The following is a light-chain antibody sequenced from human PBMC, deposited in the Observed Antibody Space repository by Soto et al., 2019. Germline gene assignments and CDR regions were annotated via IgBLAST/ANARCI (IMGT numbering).Light chain of an antibody. CDR2: GAS. V-gene: IGKV3-20*01. CDR1: QSVSSSY. Sequence: EIVLTQSPGTLSLSPGERATLSCRASQSVSSSYLAWYQQKPGPAPRLLIYGASSRATGIPDRFSGSGSGKDFTLTIRRLETEDFAVYYCQQNGSSTFTFGPGTKVDIQ. J-gene: IGKJ3*01. CDR3: QQNGSSTFT.